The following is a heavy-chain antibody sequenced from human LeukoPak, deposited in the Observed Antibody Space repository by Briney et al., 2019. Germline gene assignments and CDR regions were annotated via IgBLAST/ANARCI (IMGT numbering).Heavy chain of an antibody. V-gene: IGHV4-31*03. CDR1: GGSISSGGYY. CDR2: IYYRGST. J-gene: IGHJ4*02. CDR3: ARGTAIDYGGPPGPLRY. D-gene: IGHD4-23*01. Sequence: KSSETLSLTCTVSGGSISSGGYYWSWIRQHPGKGLEWIGYIYYRGSTYYNPSLKSRVTISVDTSKNQFSLKLSSVTAADTAVYYCARGTAIDYGGPPGPLRYWGQGTLVTVSS.